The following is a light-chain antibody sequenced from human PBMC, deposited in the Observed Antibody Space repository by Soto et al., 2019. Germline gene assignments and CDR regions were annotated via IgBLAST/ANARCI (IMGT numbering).Light chain of an antibody. CDR1: QSVSSN. CDR2: GAS. CDR3: QQYNNWPRYT. Sequence: EIVMTQSPATLSVSPGERATLSCRASQSVSSNLAWYQQKPGQAPRLLIYGASTRATGIPARSSGSGSGTEFTLTISSLQSEDFAVYCCQQYNNWPRYTFGQGTKVDIK. J-gene: IGKJ2*01. V-gene: IGKV3-15*01.